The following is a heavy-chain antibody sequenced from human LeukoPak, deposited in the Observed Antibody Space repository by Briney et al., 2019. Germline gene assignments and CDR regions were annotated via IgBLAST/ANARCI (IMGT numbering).Heavy chain of an antibody. D-gene: IGHD3-9*01. CDR2: IYYSGST. Sequence: SETLSLTCTVSGGSISSYYWSWIRQPPGKGLEWIGYIYYSGSTNYNPSLKSRVTISVDTSKNQFSLKLSSVTAADTAVYYCARDYGYYDILTGYRPDGMDVWGQGTTVTVSS. CDR1: GGSISSYY. CDR3: ARDYGYYDILTGYRPDGMDV. V-gene: IGHV4-59*01. J-gene: IGHJ6*02.